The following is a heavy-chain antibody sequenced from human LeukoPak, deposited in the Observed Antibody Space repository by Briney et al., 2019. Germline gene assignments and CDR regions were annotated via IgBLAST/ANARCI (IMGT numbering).Heavy chain of an antibody. V-gene: IGHV3-64*01. CDR3: ARESSVRGATDY. J-gene: IGHJ4*02. CDR2: ISGKGNSA. CDR1: GXTFSSFA. D-gene: IGHD1-26*01. Sequence: GGSLRLSWAASGXTFSSFALHWVRQAPGKALESVSSISGKGNSAYYGNSVQGRFTSSRDNSRNTLYLQMGSLRTEDTAVYYCARESSVRGATDYWGQGTLVTVSS.